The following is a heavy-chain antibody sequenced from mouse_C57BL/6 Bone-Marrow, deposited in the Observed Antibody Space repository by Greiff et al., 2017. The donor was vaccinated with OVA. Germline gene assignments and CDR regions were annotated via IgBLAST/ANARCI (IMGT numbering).Heavy chain of an antibody. J-gene: IGHJ3*01. CDR3: TRGDIYYGTPCAY. D-gene: IGHD2-1*01. CDR2: IYPGNSDT. V-gene: IGHV1-5*01. CDR1: GYTFTSYW. Sequence: EVHLVESGTVLARPGASVKMSCKTSGYTFTSYWMHWVKQRPGQGLEWIGAIYPGNSDTSYNQKFKGKAKLTAVTAASTAYMELSSLTNEDSAVYDGTRGDIYYGTPCAYWGQGTLVTVSA.